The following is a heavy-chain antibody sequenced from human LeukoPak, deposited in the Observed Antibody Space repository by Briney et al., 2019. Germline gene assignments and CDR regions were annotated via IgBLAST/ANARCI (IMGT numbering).Heavy chain of an antibody. CDR3: ARDSTMSTPNWFDP. D-gene: IGHD3-3*01. J-gene: IGHJ5*02. CDR2: ISSSSSYI. CDR1: GFTFSSYS. V-gene: IGHV3-21*01. Sequence: PGGSLRLSCAASGFTFSSYSMNWVRQAPGKGLEWVSSISSSSSYIYYADSVKGRLTISRDNAKNSLYLQMNSLRAEDTAVYYCARDSTMSTPNWFDPWGQGTLVTVSS.